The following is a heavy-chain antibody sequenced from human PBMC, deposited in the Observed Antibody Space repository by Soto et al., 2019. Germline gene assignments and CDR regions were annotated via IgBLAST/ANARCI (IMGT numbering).Heavy chain of an antibody. CDR2: ISSSSSYI. CDR3: ARDGGGMVTADFIGY. D-gene: IGHD2-21*02. V-gene: IGHV3-21*01. J-gene: IGHJ4*02. Sequence: GGSLRLSCAASGFTFSSYSMNWVRQAPGKGLEWFSSISSSSSYIYYADSVKGRFTISRDNAKNSLYLQMNSLRAEDTAVYYCARDGGGMVTADFIGYWGQGTLVTVSS. CDR1: GFTFSSYS.